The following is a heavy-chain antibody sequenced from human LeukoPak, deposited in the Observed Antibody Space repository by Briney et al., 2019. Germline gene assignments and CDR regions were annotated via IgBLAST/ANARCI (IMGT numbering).Heavy chain of an antibody. J-gene: IGHJ4*02. CDR3: ARDSPSSSSWSY. Sequence: ASVKVSCKASGCTFSSYAISWVRQAPGQGLEWMGGIIPIFGTANYAQKFQGRVTITTDESTSTAYMELSSLRSEDTAVYYCARDSPSSSSWSYWGQGTLVTVSS. D-gene: IGHD6-13*01. CDR1: GCTFSSYA. CDR2: IIPIFGTA. V-gene: IGHV1-69*05.